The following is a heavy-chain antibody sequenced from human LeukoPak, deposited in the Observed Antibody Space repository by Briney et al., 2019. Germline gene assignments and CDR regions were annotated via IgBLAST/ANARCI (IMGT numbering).Heavy chain of an antibody. V-gene: IGHV4-34*01. Sequence: TASETLSLTCAVYGGSFSGYYWSWIRQPPGKGLEWIGEINHSGSTNYNPSLKSRVTISVDTSKNQFSLKLSSVTAADTAVYYCARGPSSSWYTKGSYFQHWGQGTLVTVSS. CDR1: GGSFSGYY. J-gene: IGHJ1*01. CDR2: INHSGST. D-gene: IGHD6-13*01. CDR3: ARGPSSSWYTKGSYFQH.